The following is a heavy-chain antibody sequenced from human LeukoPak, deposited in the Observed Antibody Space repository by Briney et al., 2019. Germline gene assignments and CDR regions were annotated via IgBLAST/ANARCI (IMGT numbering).Heavy chain of an antibody. CDR2: IYYSGST. D-gene: IGHD6-19*01. J-gene: IGHJ4*02. V-gene: IGHV4-39*01. Sequence: SETLSLTCTVSGGSISSSSYYWGWIRQPPGKGLEWIGSIYYSGSTYYNPSLKSRVTISVDTSKNQFSLKLSSVTAADTAVYYCATSAQWLPLGYWGQGTLVTVSS. CDR1: GGSISSSSYY. CDR3: ATSAQWLPLGY.